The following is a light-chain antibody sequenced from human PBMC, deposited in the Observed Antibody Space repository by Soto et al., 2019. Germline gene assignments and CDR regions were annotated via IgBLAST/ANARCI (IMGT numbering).Light chain of an antibody. Sequence: ESVLTPSPGTLSLSPGEKATLFCRASPSVSSSYLAWYQKKPGQATRLLIYGASSRATGIPDRFSGGGSGTDFTLTVSRLEPEDFAVYYCQQFGSSSWTFGQGTKVDIK. CDR1: PSVSSSY. CDR2: GAS. V-gene: IGKV3-20*01. CDR3: QQFGSSSWT. J-gene: IGKJ1*01.